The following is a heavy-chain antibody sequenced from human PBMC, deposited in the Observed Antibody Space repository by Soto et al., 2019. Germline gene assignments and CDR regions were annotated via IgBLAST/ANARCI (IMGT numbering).Heavy chain of an antibody. CDR1: GFTFSSYW. J-gene: IGHJ4*02. V-gene: IGHV3-7*01. CDR2: IKEDGSEK. D-gene: IGHD5-12*01. CDR3: ARESLDIVATIGELDY. Sequence: EVRLVASGGGLVQPGGSLRLSCAASGFTFSSYWMNWVRQAPGKGLEWVANIKEDGSEKYHIDSVKGRFTISRDNAKNSLYLQMNSLRAEDTAVYYCARESLDIVATIGELDYWGQGTLVTVSS.